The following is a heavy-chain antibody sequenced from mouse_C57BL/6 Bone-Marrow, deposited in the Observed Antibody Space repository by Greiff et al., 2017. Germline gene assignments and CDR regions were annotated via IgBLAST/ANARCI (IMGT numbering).Heavy chain of an antibody. CDR1: GFTLSSYA. D-gene: IGHD2-1*01. Sequence: VMPVESGGGLVKPGGSLKLSCAASGFTLSSYAMSWVRQTPEKRLEWVATISDGGSYTYYSDNVKGRFTISRDNAKNNLCLQMSQLKAEDTAMYYCARGGNYLAYWGQGTLVTVSA. J-gene: IGHJ3*01. CDR2: ISDGGSYT. CDR3: ARGGNYLAY. V-gene: IGHV5-4*03.